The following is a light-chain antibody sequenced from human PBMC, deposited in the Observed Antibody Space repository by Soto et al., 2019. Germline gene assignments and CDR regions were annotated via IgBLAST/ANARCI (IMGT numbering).Light chain of an antibody. V-gene: IGKV1-5*03. CDR2: KAS. CDR1: QSINDW. J-gene: IGKJ1*01. Sequence: DIHMTQSPSTLSASVGDRVTITCRASQSINDWLDWYQQKPGKAPNLLIYKASSLQSGVPSRFSGSGSGTEFTLTISSLQPDDFATFYCQQYFSYPWTFGQGTKVEIK. CDR3: QQYFSYPWT.